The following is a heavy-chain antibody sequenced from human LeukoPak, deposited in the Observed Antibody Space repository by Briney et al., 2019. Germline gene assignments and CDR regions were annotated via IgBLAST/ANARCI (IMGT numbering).Heavy chain of an antibody. J-gene: IGHJ6*02. CDR1: GFTFSSYS. CDR3: ASGEVVVPADADVTSGLDV. D-gene: IGHD2-2*01. CDR2: ISSSSSTI. Sequence: GGSLRLSCAASGFTFSSYSMNWVRQAPGKGLEWVSYISSSSSTIYYADSVKGRFTISRDNAKNSLYLQMNSLRDEDTAVYYCASGEVVVPADADVTSGLDVWGQGTTVTVSS. V-gene: IGHV3-48*02.